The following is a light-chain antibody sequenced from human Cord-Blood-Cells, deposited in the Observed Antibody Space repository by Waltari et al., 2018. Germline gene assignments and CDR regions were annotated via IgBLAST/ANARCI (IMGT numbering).Light chain of an antibody. J-gene: IGKJ4*01. CDR3: QQSYSTPLT. CDR1: QSISSY. V-gene: IGKV1-39*01. CDR2: AAS. Sequence: DIQMTQSRSSLSASVGDRVTIPCRARQSISSYLNWYQQKPGKAPKLLIYAASSLQSGVPSRFSGSGSGTDFTLTISSLQPEDFATYYCQQSYSTPLTFGGGTKVEIK.